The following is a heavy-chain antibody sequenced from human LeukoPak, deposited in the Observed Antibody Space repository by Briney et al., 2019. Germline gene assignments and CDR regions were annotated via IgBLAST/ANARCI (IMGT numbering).Heavy chain of an antibody. J-gene: IGHJ4*02. CDR2: IRHDGSTK. CDR3: ARSVPYGTTWYGRSDC. CDR1: GFTLSSYS. Sequence: PGGSLRLSCAVSGFTLSSYSMNWVRQAPGKGLEWVANIRHDGSTKYYVDSVKGRFTISRDNAMNSLYLQMDSLRVEDTAIYYCARSVPYGTTWYGRSDCWGQGTQVTVSS. D-gene: IGHD6-13*01. V-gene: IGHV3-7*03.